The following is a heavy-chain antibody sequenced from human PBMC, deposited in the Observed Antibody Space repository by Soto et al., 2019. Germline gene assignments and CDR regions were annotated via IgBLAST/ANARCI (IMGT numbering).Heavy chain of an antibody. CDR1: GFSLSTSGVG. CDR2: IYWDDDK. CDR3: AHSNSDSSGYYNPFDY. J-gene: IGHJ4*02. D-gene: IGHD3-22*01. V-gene: IGHV2-5*02. Sequence: QITLKESGPTLVKPTQTLTLTCTFSGFSLSTSGVGVGWIRQPPGKALEWLALIYWDDDKRYSPSLKSRLTITKDTSKNQVVLTLPNMDPVDTATYYCAHSNSDSSGYYNPFDYWGQGTLVTVSS.